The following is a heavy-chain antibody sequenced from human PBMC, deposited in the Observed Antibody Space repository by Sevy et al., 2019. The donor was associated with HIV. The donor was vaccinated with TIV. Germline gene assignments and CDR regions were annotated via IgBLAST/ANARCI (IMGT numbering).Heavy chain of an antibody. CDR1: GFTFSSYS. CDR3: ARATPYYDILTGYKD. D-gene: IGHD3-9*01. CDR2: ISSSSSYI. Sequence: GGSLRLSCAASGFTFSSYSMNWVRQAPGKGLEWVSSISSSSSYIYYADSVKGRFTISRDNAKNSLYLQMNSLRAEDTAVYYCARATPYYDILTGYKDWGQGTLVTVSS. J-gene: IGHJ4*02. V-gene: IGHV3-21*01.